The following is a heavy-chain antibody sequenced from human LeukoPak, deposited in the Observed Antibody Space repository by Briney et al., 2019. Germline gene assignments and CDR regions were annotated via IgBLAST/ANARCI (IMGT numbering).Heavy chain of an antibody. D-gene: IGHD3-22*01. J-gene: IGHJ3*02. CDR2: IIPIFGTA. CDR1: GGTFSSYA. CDR3: ARDWNYYDSSDVFDI. V-gene: IGHV1-69*13. Sequence: ASVKVSCKASGGTFSSYAISWVRQAPGQGLEWMGGIIPIFGTANYAQKFQGRVTITADESTSTAYMELSSLRSEDTAVYYCARDWNYYDSSDVFDIWGQGTLVTVSS.